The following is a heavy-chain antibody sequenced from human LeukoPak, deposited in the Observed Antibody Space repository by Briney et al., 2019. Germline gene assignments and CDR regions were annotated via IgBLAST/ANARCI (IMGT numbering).Heavy chain of an antibody. Sequence: SGSGGNTFYADSVKGRFTISRDNSKNTLYLQMNSLRAEDTAVYYCAKDLRIRPDLLWFGTDAFDIWGQGTMVTVSS. V-gene: IGHV3-23*01. J-gene: IGHJ3*02. CDR2: SGSGGNT. CDR3: AKDLRIRPDLLWFGTDAFDI. D-gene: IGHD3-10*01.